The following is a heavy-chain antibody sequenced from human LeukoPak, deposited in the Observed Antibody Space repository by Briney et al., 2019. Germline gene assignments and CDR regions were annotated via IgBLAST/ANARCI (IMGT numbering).Heavy chain of an antibody. D-gene: IGHD6-6*01. V-gene: IGHV4-59*12. CDR2: IYYSGST. Sequence: SETLSLTCTVSGGSISSYYWSWIRQPPGKGLEWIGYIYYSGSTNYNPSLKSRVTISVDRSKNQFSLKLSSVTAADTAVYYCAREVSSSSSDYWGQGTLVTVSS. CDR3: AREVSSSSSDY. CDR1: GGSISSYY. J-gene: IGHJ4*02.